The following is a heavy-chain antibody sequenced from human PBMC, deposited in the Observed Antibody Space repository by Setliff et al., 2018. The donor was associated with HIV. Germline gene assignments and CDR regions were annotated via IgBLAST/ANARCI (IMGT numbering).Heavy chain of an antibody. J-gene: IGHJ5*02. D-gene: IGHD4-4*01. Sequence: SETLSLTCTVSGGSFRSSRYYWGWIRQPPGKGLEWIGNIHYGGFFWYSPSLKSRVTISVDTSKNQFSLKLNSVTAADTAVYYCARGPKISVTYSNYARDNWFDPWGQGTLVTVSS. V-gene: IGHV4-39*01. CDR1: GGSFRSSRYY. CDR2: IHYGGFF. CDR3: ARGPKISVTYSNYARDNWFDP.